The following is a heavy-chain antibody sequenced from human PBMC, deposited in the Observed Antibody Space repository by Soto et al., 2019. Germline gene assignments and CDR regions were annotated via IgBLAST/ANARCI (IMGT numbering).Heavy chain of an antibody. CDR3: ARGRGASDYGDNYYYYYMDV. V-gene: IGHV1-8*01. CDR2: MNPNSGKS. J-gene: IGHJ6*03. Sequence: QVQLVQSGAEVKKPGASVKVSCKASGYTFTSYDINWVRQATGQGLEWMGWMNPNSGKSGYAQKFQGRDTMTRNTSISTAYMELSSLRSEDTAVYYCARGRGASDYGDNYYYYYMDVWGKGTTVTVSS. D-gene: IGHD3-10*01. CDR1: GYTFTSYD.